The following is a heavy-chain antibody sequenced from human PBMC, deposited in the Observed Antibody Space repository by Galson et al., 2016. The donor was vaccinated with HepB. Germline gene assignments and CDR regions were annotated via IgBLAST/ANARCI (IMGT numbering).Heavy chain of an antibody. V-gene: IGHV4-4*07. D-gene: IGHD1-14*01. J-gene: IGHJ4*02. CDR1: GGSISSYS. Sequence: ETLSLTCTVSGGSISSYSWSWIRQPAGKGLEWIGRTYGSGRTNYNPSLKRRFTLSVDTSKNQFSLKLTSVTAADTAVYFCARDATGSRGLDYWGQGTLVTVSS. CDR2: TYGSGRT. CDR3: ARDATGSRGLDY.